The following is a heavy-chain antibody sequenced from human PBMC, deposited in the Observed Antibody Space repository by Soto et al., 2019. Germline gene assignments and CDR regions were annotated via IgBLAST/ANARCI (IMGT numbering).Heavy chain of an antibody. CDR1: GYTFSGYS. D-gene: IGHD2-21*01. J-gene: IGHJ6*02. V-gene: IGHV1-18*04. Sequence: GASVKVSCKASGYTFSGYSITWVRQAPGQGLEWMGRISGYNGNTNSARTLRGRLTLTTDTSTSTAYMELRSLTSDDTAVYYCARDVFCGGAPACPDMDVWGQGTTVTVSS. CDR2: ISGYNGNT. CDR3: ARDVFCGGAPACPDMDV.